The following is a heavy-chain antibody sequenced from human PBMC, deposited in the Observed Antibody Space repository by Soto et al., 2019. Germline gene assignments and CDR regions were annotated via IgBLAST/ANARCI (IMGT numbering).Heavy chain of an antibody. D-gene: IGHD7-27*01. J-gene: IGHJ5*01. CDR3: ARGRYCLTGRCFPNWFDS. V-gene: IGHV4-59*08. CDR1: GGSISSHY. CDR2: IYDSVKT. Sequence: PSETLSLTCTVSGGSISSHYWTWIWILQLPGRGLEWVGYIYDSVKTKYNPSLKSRVTISVDTSKNQFSLQLSSVTAADTAVYFCARGRYCLTGRCFPNWFDSWGQGALVTVSS.